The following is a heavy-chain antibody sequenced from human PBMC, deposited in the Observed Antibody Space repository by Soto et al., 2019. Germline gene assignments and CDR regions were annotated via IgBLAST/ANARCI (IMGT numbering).Heavy chain of an antibody. V-gene: IGHV4-4*02. Sequence: QVQLQESGPGLVKPSGTLSLTCAVSGVAISSSNWWSWVRQPPAKGLEWIGEIYHSGSTNYNPCLNSRVTITVDKSKNQFSLRLSSVTAAETAVYYCARVSGSYYYGMDVWGQGTTVTVSS. CDR3: ARVSGSYYYGMDV. J-gene: IGHJ6*02. CDR1: GVAISSSNW. D-gene: IGHD1-26*01. CDR2: IYHSGST.